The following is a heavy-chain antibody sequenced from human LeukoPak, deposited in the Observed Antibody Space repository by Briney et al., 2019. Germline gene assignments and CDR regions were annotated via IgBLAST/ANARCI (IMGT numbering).Heavy chain of an antibody. D-gene: IGHD6-19*01. V-gene: IGHV1-69*01. Sequence: KVSCKASGYTFTGYYMHWVRQAPGQGLEWMGGIIPIFGTANYAQKFQGRVTITADESTSTAYMELSSLRSEDTAVYYCARDTGYCSGWGQGTLVTVSS. J-gene: IGHJ4*02. CDR2: IIPIFGTA. CDR3: ARDTGYCSG. CDR1: GYTFTGYY.